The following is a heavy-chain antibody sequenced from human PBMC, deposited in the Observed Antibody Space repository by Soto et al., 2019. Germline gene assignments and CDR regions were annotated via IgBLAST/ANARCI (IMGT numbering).Heavy chain of an antibody. J-gene: IGHJ4*02. V-gene: IGHV3-74*01. Sequence: PGGSLRLSCAASGFTFGSYWMHWFRQAPGKGLVWVSRISGDGGSTSYADSVKGRFTISRDNAKNTLYLQMNSMRAEDTAVYYCANSLVPDFDYWGQGTLVTVS. CDR2: ISGDGGST. D-gene: IGHD1-7*01. CDR3: ANSLVPDFDY. CDR1: GFTFGSYW.